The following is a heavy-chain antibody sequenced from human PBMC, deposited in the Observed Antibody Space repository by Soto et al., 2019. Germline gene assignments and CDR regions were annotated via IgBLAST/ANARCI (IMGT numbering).Heavy chain of an antibody. CDR2: IYYSGST. CDR3: ARENFEKSYGSYYYYYYGMDV. CDR1: GGSISSYY. J-gene: IGHJ6*02. D-gene: IGHD5-18*01. V-gene: IGHV4-59*01. Sequence: PSETLSLTCTVSGGSISSYYWSWIRQPPGKGLEWIGYIYYSGSTNYNPSLKSRVTISVDTSKNQFSLKLSSVTAADTAVYYCARENFEKSYGSYYYYYYGMDVWGQGTTVTVSS.